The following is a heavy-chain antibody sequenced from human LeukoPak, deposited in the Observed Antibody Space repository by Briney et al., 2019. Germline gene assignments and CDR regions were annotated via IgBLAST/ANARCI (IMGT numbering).Heavy chain of an antibody. CDR3: ARLKRSTIFGVVTQYYFDY. CDR1: GYSFTSYW. V-gene: IGHV5-51*01. CDR2: IYPGDSDT. Sequence: GESLKISCKGSGYSFTSYWIGWVRQMPGKGLEWMGIIYPGDSDTRYSPSFQGQVTISADKSISTAYLQWSSLKASDTAMYYCARLKRSTIFGVVTQYYFDYWGQGTLVTVSS. D-gene: IGHD3-3*01. J-gene: IGHJ4*02.